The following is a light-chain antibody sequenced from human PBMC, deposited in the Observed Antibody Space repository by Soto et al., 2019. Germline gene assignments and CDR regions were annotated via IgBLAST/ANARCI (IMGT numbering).Light chain of an antibody. Sequence: QSVLTQPPSASGSPGQSVTISCTGTKNDIGVYDFVSWYQHHPGKAPRLIIYEVVQRPSGVPDRFSGSKSGNTASLTVSGLQAADVADYFCKSYAGSNTYAVGSGTKV. J-gene: IGLJ1*01. V-gene: IGLV2-8*01. CDR2: EVV. CDR1: KNDIGVYDF. CDR3: KSYAGSNTYA.